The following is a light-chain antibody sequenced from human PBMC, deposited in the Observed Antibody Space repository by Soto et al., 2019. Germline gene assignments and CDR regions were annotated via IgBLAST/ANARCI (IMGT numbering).Light chain of an antibody. J-gene: IGKJ5*01. CDR3: QQYNNWPPSII. CDR1: QSVSSS. CDR2: GAS. V-gene: IGKV3-15*01. Sequence: EIVLTQSPGTLSLSPGERATLSCRASQSVSSSSLAWYQQRPGQAPRLLIYGASTRATDTPVRFRGSGSGTEFTLTISSLQSEDLGVYYCQQYNNWPPSIIFGQGTRLEIK.